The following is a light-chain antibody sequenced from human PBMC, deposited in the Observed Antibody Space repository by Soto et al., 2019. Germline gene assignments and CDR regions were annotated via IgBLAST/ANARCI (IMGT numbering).Light chain of an antibody. J-gene: IGKJ1*01. Sequence: DIQMTQSPSTLSGSVGDRVTITCRASQTISSWSAWYQQKPGKAPKLLIYAASSLQSGVPSRFSGSGSGTDFTLTISSLQPDDFATYYCQHYNSYSEAFGQGTKVDIK. CDR1: QTISSW. V-gene: IGKV1-5*01. CDR3: QHYNSYSEA. CDR2: AAS.